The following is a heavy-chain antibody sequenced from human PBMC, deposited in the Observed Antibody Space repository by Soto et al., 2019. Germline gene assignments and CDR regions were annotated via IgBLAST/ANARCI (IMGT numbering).Heavy chain of an antibody. V-gene: IGHV3-66*01. J-gene: IGHJ4*01. Sequence: EVQLVESGGGFVQPGGSLRLSCAASGFTVNNNYMSWVRQAPGKGLECXSXIXXGGRTGYAXSVKXRFTISRDSSXXXXXXXXXXXXXXXXXXXXXXXXXXXXXXXXXGXXXLXXVSS. CDR1: GFTVNNNY. CDR3: XXXXXXXXXXX. CDR2: IXXGGRT.